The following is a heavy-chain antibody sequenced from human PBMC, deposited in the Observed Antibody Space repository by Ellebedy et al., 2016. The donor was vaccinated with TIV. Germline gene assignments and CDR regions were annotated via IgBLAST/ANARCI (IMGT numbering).Heavy chain of an antibody. V-gene: IGHV1-18*01. D-gene: IGHD2-2*01. CDR2: ISVHNDNT. Sequence: ASVKVSXKASSYIFTNYGITWVRQAPGQGLEWMGWISVHNDNTKYAQKMRGRVTLTTDTSTGTAYMDLRSLRSDDTAVYYCARLPCGSTSCGGAAFDIWGQGTMVTVSS. CDR1: SYIFTNYG. J-gene: IGHJ3*02. CDR3: ARLPCGSTSCGGAAFDI.